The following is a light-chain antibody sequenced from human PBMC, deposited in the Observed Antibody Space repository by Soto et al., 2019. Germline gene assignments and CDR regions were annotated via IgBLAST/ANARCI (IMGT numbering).Light chain of an antibody. CDR3: QQYNTWTWT. Sequence: EIVMTQSPAILSVSPGERATLSCRASQSVGTNVAWFQQKPGQPLRLLMYGAATWASGIPVRFSGSGSGTDFTLTISSLQSEDFAIYYCQQYNTWTWTFGQGTKVDIK. V-gene: IGKV3-15*01. J-gene: IGKJ1*01. CDR1: QSVGTN. CDR2: GAA.